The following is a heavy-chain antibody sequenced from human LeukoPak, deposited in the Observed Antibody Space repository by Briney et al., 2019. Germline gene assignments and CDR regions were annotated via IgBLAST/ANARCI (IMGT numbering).Heavy chain of an antibody. CDR2: IMCGGRVI. Sequence: GGSLRLSCEASEFTFSTYEMNWVRQAPGKGLEWIAYIMCGGRVIYYKGSVKGRFIISRDNAKKSLFLQMNSLRVEDTAVYYCWGTDKTGPETFDVWGLGTMVTVSS. CDR3: WGTDKTGPETFDV. D-gene: IGHD3-16*01. J-gene: IGHJ3*01. V-gene: IGHV3-48*03. CDR1: EFTFSTYE.